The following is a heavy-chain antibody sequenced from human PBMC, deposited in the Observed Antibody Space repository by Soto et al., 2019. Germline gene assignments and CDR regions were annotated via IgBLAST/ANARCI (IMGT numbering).Heavy chain of an antibody. CDR3: ARAGGLGAVAADY. CDR2: IYHSGST. CDR1: GGSISSGGYS. Sequence: QLQLQESGSGLVKPSQTLSLTCAVSGGSISSGGYSWSGIRQPPGKGLEWIGYIYHSGSTYYNPSLQSRVTISVDRSTNQFSLKLSSVTAADTAVYYCARAGGLGAVAADYWGQGTLVTVSS. V-gene: IGHV4-30-2*01. J-gene: IGHJ4*02. D-gene: IGHD6-19*01.